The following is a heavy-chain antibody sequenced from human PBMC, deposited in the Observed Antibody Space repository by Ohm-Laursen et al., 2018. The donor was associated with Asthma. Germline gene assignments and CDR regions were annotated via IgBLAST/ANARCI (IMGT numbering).Heavy chain of an antibody. Sequence: SETLSLTWTVSGGSISSSGFYWGWIRQTPGKGLEWIGAIYNSGSTYYNPSLKSRFTISVNTSKNQFSRKLSSVTAADTAVYYCARTFSTSWIDFWGQGTLVTVSS. CDR2: IYNSGST. CDR1: GGSISSSGFY. CDR3: ARTFSTSWIDF. D-gene: IGHD6-13*01. J-gene: IGHJ4*02. V-gene: IGHV4-39*01.